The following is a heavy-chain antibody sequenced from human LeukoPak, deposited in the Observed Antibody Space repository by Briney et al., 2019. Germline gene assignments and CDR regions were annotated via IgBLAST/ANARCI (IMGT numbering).Heavy chain of an antibody. D-gene: IGHD3-3*01. V-gene: IGHV4-4*02. J-gene: IGHJ5*02. CDR2: IYHSGST. Sequence: PSGTLSLTCAVSGGSISSSNWWSWVRQPPGKGLEWIGEIYHSGSTNYNPSLKSRVTISVDKSKNQFSLKLSSVTAADTAVYYCARAGPTTYYDFWSSWGQGTLVTVSS. CDR1: GGSISSSNW. CDR3: ARAGPTTYYDFWSS.